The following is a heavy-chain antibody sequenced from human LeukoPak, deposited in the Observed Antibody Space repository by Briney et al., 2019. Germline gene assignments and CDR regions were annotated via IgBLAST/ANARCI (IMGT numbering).Heavy chain of an antibody. CDR1: GFTLSTYW. J-gene: IGHJ2*01. CDR3: ARASTDYGDYRDRYFDL. CDR2: IQQDGSEK. Sequence: PGGSLRLSCAASGFTLSTYWMSCVRQAPGKGLEWVANIQQDGSEKYCVDSMKGRFIISRDNAKNSLYLQMNSLRAEDTAVYYCARASTDYGDYRDRYFDLWGRGTLVTVSS. V-gene: IGHV3-7*04. D-gene: IGHD4-17*01.